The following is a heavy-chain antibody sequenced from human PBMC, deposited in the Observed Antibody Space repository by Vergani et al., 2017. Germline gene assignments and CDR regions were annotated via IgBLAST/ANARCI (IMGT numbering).Heavy chain of an antibody. CDR1: GGSISSSNW. V-gene: IGHV4-4*02. Sequence: QVQLQESGPGLVKPSGTLSLTCAVSGGSISSSNWWSWVRQPPGKGLEWIGEIYHSGSTNYNPSLKSRVTISVDKSKNQFSLKLSSVTAADTAVYYCARRGSGYCSGGSCSPESNWFDPWGQGTLVTVSS. D-gene: IGHD2-15*01. CDR3: ARRGSGYCSGGSCSPESNWFDP. J-gene: IGHJ5*02. CDR2: IYHSGST.